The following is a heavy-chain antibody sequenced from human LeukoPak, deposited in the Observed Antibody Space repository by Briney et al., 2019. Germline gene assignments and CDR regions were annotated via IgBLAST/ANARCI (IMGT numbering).Heavy chain of an antibody. J-gene: IGHJ6*03. CDR3: ARLDYGSKLLNYYMDV. CDR2: IYHRGST. CDR1: GYSISSGYY. D-gene: IGHD4-23*01. V-gene: IGHV4-38-2*01. Sequence: SETLSLTCAVSGYSISSGYYWGWIRQPPGKGLEWIGSIYHRGSTFYNPSLKSRVTVSVDTSKNQFSLRLTSVTAADTAVYFCARLDYGSKLLNYYMDVWGNGTTVTVSS.